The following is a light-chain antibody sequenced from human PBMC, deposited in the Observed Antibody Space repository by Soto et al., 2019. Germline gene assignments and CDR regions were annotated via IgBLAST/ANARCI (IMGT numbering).Light chain of an antibody. Sequence: QAALNQPASVFWSPGQAITISCTGTSCDVGSYNFVSWYQQPPGKAPKLMIYEVSKRPSGVSNRFSGSKSGTTASLTISGLQAEDEADYYCCSYAGSSTVFGTGTKVTVL. J-gene: IGLJ1*01. CDR1: SCDVGSYNF. CDR2: EVS. V-gene: IGLV2-23*02. CDR3: CSYAGSSTV.